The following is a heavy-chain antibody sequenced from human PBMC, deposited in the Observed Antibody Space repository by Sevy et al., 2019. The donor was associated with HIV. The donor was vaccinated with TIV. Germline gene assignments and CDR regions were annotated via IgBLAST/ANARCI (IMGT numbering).Heavy chain of an antibody. V-gene: IGHV3-53*01. J-gene: IGHJ4*02. CDR2: IYSGGST. D-gene: IGHD3-16*01. Sequence: GGSLRLSCAASGFTVSSNYMSWVRQAPGKGLEWVSVIYSGGSTYYADSVKGRFTISRVNSKNTLYLQMNSLRAEDTAVYYCARDWGSDYFDYWGQGTLVTVSS. CDR1: GFTVSSNY. CDR3: ARDWGSDYFDY.